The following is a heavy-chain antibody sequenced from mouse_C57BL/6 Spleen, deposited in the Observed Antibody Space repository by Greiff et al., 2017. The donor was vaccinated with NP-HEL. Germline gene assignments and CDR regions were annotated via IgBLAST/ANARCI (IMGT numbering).Heavy chain of an antibody. CDR2: INPNNGGT. Sequence: EVKLVESGPELVKPGASVKMSCKASGYTFTDYNMHWVKQSHGKSLEWIGYINPNNGGTSYNQKFKGKATLTVNKSSSTAYMELRSLTSEDSAVYYCARSEDYTWFAYWGQGTLVTVSA. J-gene: IGHJ3*01. V-gene: IGHV1-22*01. CDR1: GYTFTDYN. CDR3: ARSEDYTWFAY. D-gene: IGHD2-4*01.